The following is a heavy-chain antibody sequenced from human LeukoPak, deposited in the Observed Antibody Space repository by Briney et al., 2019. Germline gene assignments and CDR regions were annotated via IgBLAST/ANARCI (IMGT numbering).Heavy chain of an antibody. V-gene: IGHV4-4*09. Sequence: PSETLSLTCTVSGGSISSYYWSWIRQPPGKGLEWIGYIFTSGNTNDNPSLKSRVTISADTSKNQFSLKLSSVTAAETAVYFCAKLGVTMVRGVYYYYYMDVWGKGTMVTVSS. CDR1: GGSISSYY. D-gene: IGHD3-10*01. CDR2: IFTSGNT. J-gene: IGHJ6*03. CDR3: AKLGVTMVRGVYYYYYMDV.